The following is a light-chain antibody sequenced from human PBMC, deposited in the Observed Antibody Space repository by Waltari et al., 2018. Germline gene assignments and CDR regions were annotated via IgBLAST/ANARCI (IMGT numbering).Light chain of an antibody. CDR2: EVT. CDR1: SSDVGTYDT. V-gene: IGLV2-14*01. J-gene: IGLJ1*01. Sequence: QSALTQPASVSGSPGQSITISCTGTSSDVGTYDTVSWYQQRPGKAPEVIIYEVTKRPSGVSHRFSGSKSANTASLTISGLQAEYEADYYCSSYTGSVTLFVFGTGTRVTVL. CDR3: SSYTGSVTLFV.